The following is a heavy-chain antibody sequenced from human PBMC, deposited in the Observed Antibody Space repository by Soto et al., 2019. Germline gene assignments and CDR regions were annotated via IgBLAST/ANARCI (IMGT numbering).Heavy chain of an antibody. D-gene: IGHD2-15*01. CDR3: VRVANGGLFDY. V-gene: IGHV4-4*02. CDR2: INPSVGT. CDR1: GGSISSGDW. J-gene: IGHJ4*02. Sequence: PSETLSLTCAVSGGSISSGDWWSWVRQPPGRGLEWIGEINPSVGTNYNPSLKSRVTISLDPSKNHFSLTLSSVTAADTAVYYCVRVANGGLFDYWGPGNMVTVSS.